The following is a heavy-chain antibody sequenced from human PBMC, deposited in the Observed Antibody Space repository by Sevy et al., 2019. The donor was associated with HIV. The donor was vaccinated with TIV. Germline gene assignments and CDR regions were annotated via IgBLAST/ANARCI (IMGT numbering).Heavy chain of an antibody. V-gene: IGHV5-51*01. Sequence: GESLKISCKGSGYSFTSYWIGWVRQMPGKGLEWMGIIYPGDSDTRHRPSFQGQVTISADKSLSTAYLQWSSLKASDTAMYYCARPRITIFGSGAFDIWGQGTMVTVSS. D-gene: IGHD3-3*01. CDR1: GYSFTSYW. CDR2: IYPGDSDT. CDR3: ARPRITIFGSGAFDI. J-gene: IGHJ3*02.